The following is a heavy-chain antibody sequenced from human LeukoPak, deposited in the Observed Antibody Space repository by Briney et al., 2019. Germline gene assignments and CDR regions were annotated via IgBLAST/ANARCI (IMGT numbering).Heavy chain of an antibody. D-gene: IGHD6-25*01. CDR1: GGSFSGYY. Sequence: PSETLSLTCAVYGGSFSGYYWSWIRQPPGKGLEWIGEINHSGSTNYNPSLKSRVTISVDTSKNQFSLKLSSVTAADTAVYYCARTCCLPPANYYGMDVWGQGTTATVSS. V-gene: IGHV4-34*01. CDR3: ARTCCLPPANYYGMDV. J-gene: IGHJ6*02. CDR2: INHSGST.